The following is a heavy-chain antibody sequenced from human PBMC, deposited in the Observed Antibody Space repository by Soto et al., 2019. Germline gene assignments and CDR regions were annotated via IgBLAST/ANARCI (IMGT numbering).Heavy chain of an antibody. J-gene: IGHJ4*02. D-gene: IGHD6-19*01. CDR1: GFMFSDCA. CDR2: ISGSDGRT. V-gene: IGHV3-23*01. Sequence: PGGSLILSCTASGFMFSDCAMSWVRQAPGKGLEWVSIISGSDGRTYYADSVKGRFTISRDNSKNTLYLQMNSLRGEDTAVYYCAKDLDFGLREQSGGWSGTWPNWGQGALVTVSS. CDR3: AKDLDFGLREQSGGWSGTWPN.